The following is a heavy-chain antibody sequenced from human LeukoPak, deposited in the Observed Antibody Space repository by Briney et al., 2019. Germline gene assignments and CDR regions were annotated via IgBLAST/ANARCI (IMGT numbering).Heavy chain of an antibody. D-gene: IGHD1-14*01. J-gene: IGHJ4*02. CDR2: IYTSGTT. Sequence: SETLSLTCTVSGGSISNYYWNWIRQPAGKGLEWIGRIYTSGTTNYNPSLKSRVSMSVDTSKNQFSLKLSSVTAADTAVYYCARYGTTDFRHYYFDYWGRGTLVTVSS. CDR1: GGSISNYY. V-gene: IGHV4-4*07. CDR3: ARYGTTDFRHYYFDY.